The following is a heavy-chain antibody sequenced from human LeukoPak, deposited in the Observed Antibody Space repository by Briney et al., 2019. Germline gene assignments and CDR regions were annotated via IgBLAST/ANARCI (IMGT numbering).Heavy chain of an antibody. J-gene: IGHJ5*02. Sequence: SETLSLTCAVYGGSFSGYYWSWIRQPPGKGLEWIGEINHSGSTNYNPSLKSRVTISVDTSKNQFSLKLSSVTAADTAVYYCARGRIAAAGTELSWFDPWGQGTLVTVSS. CDR3: ARGRIAAAGTELSWFDP. CDR1: GGSFSGYY. V-gene: IGHV4-34*01. D-gene: IGHD6-13*01. CDR2: INHSGST.